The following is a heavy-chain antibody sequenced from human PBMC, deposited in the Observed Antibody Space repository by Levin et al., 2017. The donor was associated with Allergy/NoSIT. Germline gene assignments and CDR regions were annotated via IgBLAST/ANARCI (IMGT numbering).Heavy chain of an antibody. CDR1: GGSISSGDYY. V-gene: IGHV4-30-4*01. CDR2: IYYSGST. CDR3: ARGGLRDGGNSGYYYYGMDV. D-gene: IGHD4-23*01. J-gene: IGHJ6*02. Sequence: SETLSLTCTVSGGSISSGDYYWSWIRQPPGTGLEWIGYIYYSGSTYYNPSLKSRVTISVDTSKNQFSLKLSSVTAADTAVYYCARGGLRDGGNSGYYYYGMDVWGQGTTVTVSS.